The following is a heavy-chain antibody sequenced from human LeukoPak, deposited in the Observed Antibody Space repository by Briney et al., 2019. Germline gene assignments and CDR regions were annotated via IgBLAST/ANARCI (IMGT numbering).Heavy chain of an antibody. CDR1: GFTFSSYS. Sequence: GGTLRLSCAASGFTFSSYSMNWVRQAPGKGLEWVSYISSSSSTTYYADSVKGRFTISRDNSKNTLYLQMNSLRAEDTAVYYCAKVTYSYGSYYFDYWGQGTLVTVSS. CDR3: AKVTYSYGSYYFDY. J-gene: IGHJ4*02. V-gene: IGHV3-48*01. D-gene: IGHD5-18*01. CDR2: ISSSSSTT.